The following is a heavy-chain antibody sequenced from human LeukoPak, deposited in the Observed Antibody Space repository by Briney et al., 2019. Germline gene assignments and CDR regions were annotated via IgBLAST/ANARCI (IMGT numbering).Heavy chain of an antibody. CDR2: IIPIFGTA. J-gene: IGHJ6*03. CDR1: GGTFSSYA. Sequence: ASVKVSCKASGGTFSSYAISWVRQAPGQGLEWMGGIIPIFGTANYAQKFQGRVTITTDESTSTAYMELSSLRSEDTAVYYCARLAAAGRYYYYMDVWGKGTTVTVSS. CDR3: ARLAAAGRYYYYMDV. D-gene: IGHD6-13*01. V-gene: IGHV1-69*05.